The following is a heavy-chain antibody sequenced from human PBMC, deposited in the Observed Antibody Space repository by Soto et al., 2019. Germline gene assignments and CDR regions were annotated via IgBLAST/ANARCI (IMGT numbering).Heavy chain of an antibody. CDR3: FLMVRGYGMDV. V-gene: IGHV3-30*14. J-gene: IGHJ6*02. Sequence: QPGGSLRLSCAASGFTFSSYAMHWVRQAPGKGLEWVAVISYDGSNKYYADSVKGRFTISRDNSKNTLYLQMNSLRAENTAVYYCFLMVRGYGMDVWGQGTTVTVSS. CDR1: GFTFSSYA. D-gene: IGHD3-10*01. CDR2: ISYDGSNK.